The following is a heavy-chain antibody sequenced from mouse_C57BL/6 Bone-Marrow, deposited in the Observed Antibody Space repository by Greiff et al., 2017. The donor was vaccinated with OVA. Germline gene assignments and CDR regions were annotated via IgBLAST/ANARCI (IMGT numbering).Heavy chain of an antibody. D-gene: IGHD1-1*01. CDR2: INPYNAGT. J-gene: IGHJ1*03. Sequence: VQLQQSGPVLVKPGASVKMSCKASGYTFTDYYMNCVKQSHGKSLEWIGVINPYNAGTRHNQKFKGKATLTVDKSSSTAYMELHSLTSEDSAVYYSAICGTTGCFDVWGTGTTVTVSS. CDR1: GYTFTDYY. V-gene: IGHV1-19*01. CDR3: AICGTTGCFDV.